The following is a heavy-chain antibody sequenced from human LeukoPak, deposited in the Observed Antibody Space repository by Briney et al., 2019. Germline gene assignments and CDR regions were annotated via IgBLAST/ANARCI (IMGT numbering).Heavy chain of an antibody. Sequence: SETLSLTCTVSGGSISGYYWNWVRQPADRGLEWIGRLYSSGDTYHNPSLKSRLTMSVDTSKNQFSLKLRSVTAAETAVYYCARGSSGSTKRYYFDSWGQGALVTVPS. V-gene: IGHV4-4*07. J-gene: IGHJ4*02. CDR2: LYSSGDT. CDR1: GGSISGYY. CDR3: ARGSSGSTKRYYFDS. D-gene: IGHD6-19*01.